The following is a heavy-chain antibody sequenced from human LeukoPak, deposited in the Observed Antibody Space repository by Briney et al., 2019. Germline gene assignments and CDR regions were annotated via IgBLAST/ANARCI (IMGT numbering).Heavy chain of an antibody. V-gene: IGHV3-48*01. CDR1: GFTFSNYN. J-gene: IGHJ4*02. Sequence: GGSLRLSCAASGFTFSNYNMNWVRQAPGKGLEWVSYISSGGYTIFYADSVQGRFTISRDNAKNSLFLQMNSLRAEDTAMHYCARPYCSSTSCPTFDDWGQGTLVTVSS. CDR2: ISSGGYTI. CDR3: ARPYCSSTSCPTFDD. D-gene: IGHD2-2*01.